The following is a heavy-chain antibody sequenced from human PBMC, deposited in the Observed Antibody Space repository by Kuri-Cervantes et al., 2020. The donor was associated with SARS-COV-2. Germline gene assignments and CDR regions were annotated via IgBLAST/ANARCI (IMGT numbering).Heavy chain of an antibody. D-gene: IGHD1-14*01. J-gene: IGHJ6*02. V-gene: IGHV1-3*01. CDR1: GYTFTSYA. Sequence: ASVKVSCKASGYTFTSYAMHWVRQAPGQRLEWMGWINAGNGNTKYSQKFQGRVTMTRDTSTSTVYMELSSLRSEDTAVYYCAREGRNIDYYYGMDVWGQGTTVTVSS. CDR2: INAGNGNT. CDR3: AREGRNIDYYYGMDV.